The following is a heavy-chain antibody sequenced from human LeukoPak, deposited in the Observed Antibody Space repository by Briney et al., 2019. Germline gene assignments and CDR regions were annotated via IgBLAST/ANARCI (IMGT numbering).Heavy chain of an antibody. Sequence: SETLSLTCTVSGGSISSYYWSWIRQPAGKGLEWIGRIYTSGSTNYNPSLKSRVTMSVDTSKNQFSLKLSSVTAADTAVYYCARGVGVGGYYYYYYMDVWGKGTTVTVSS. CDR1: GGSISSYY. CDR2: IYTSGST. CDR3: ARGVGVGGYYYYYYMDV. D-gene: IGHD3-16*01. V-gene: IGHV4-4*07. J-gene: IGHJ6*03.